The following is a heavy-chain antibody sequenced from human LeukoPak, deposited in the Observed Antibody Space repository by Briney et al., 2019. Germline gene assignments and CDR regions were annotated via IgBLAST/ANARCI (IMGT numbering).Heavy chain of an antibody. J-gene: IGHJ5*02. CDR1: GFTFSSYA. CDR3: AKVGGYIRYCSSTSCYGDWFDP. V-gene: IGHV3-23*01. Sequence: GGSLRLSCAVSGFTFSSYAMSWVRQAPGKGLEWVSAISDSGGSTYNADSVKGPFTISRDKSKKTVYLQMNRLRAEDTAVYYCAKVGGYIRYCSSTSCYGDWFDPWGQGTLVTVSS. CDR2: ISDSGGST. D-gene: IGHD2-2*01.